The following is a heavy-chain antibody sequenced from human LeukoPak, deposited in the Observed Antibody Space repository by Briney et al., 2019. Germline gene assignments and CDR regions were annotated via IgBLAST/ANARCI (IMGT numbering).Heavy chain of an antibody. D-gene: IGHD2-2*02. CDR2: IYNSGST. Sequence: SETLSLTCTVSGDSISNYYWTWIRQPAGKGLEWIGRIYNSGSTKYNPSLKSRVTISVDKSKNQFSLKLSSVTAADTAMYYCARDSCRSTSCYNHLFDPWGQGTLVTVSS. CDR3: ARDSCRSTSCYNHLFDP. J-gene: IGHJ5*02. CDR1: GDSISNYY. V-gene: IGHV4-4*07.